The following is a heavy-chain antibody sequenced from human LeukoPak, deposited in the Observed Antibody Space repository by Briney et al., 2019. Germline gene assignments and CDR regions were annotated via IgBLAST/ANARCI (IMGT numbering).Heavy chain of an antibody. CDR2: IIPILAIT. CDR3: ARKHCGGDCPSGY. V-gene: IGHV1-69*04. J-gene: IGHJ4*02. D-gene: IGHD2-21*02. CDR1: GGTFSNYD. Sequence: SVKVSCKASGGTFSNYDISWVRQAPGQGLEWMGRIIPILAITNYAQKFQGRVTITADKSTSTAYMELSSLRSEDTAVYYCARKHCGGDCPSGYWGQGTLVTVSS.